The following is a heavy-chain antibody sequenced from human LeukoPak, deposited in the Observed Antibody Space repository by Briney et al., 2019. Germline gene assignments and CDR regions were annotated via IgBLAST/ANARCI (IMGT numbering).Heavy chain of an antibody. V-gene: IGHV1-46*01. CDR3: ARSLYGSGSYAYFDY. D-gene: IGHD3-10*01. CDR2: INPSGGST. Sequence: ASVKVSCKASGYTFISYYIHWVRQAPGQGLEWMGIINPSGGSTSYAQKFQGRVTMTRDMSTSIVYMELSSLRSEDTAVYYCARSLYGSGSYAYFDYWGQGTLVTVSS. CDR1: GYTFISYY. J-gene: IGHJ4*02.